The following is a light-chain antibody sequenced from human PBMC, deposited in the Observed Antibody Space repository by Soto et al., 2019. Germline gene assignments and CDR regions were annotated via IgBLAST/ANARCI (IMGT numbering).Light chain of an antibody. Sequence: QSALTQSPSASGSLGQSVTIPCTGTSSDVGDYNYVSWYQQHPGKVPKLMIYEVSKRPSGVPDRFSGSKSGNTASLTVSGLQAEDEADYYCSSFAGSPVVFGGGTKLTVL. J-gene: IGLJ2*01. CDR3: SSFAGSPVV. CDR2: EVS. CDR1: SSDVGDYNY. V-gene: IGLV2-8*01.